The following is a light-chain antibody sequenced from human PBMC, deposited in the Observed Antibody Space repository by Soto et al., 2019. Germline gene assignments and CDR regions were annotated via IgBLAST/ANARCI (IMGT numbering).Light chain of an antibody. Sequence: EIVLTQSPGILSLSPGERASLSCGASQSISSSFLAWYQQKPGQAPRLLIYGASDRATGIPDRFRGSGSGTDFTLTISRLEPEDFAVYYCQQYDSSPRTFGQGTKVDIK. V-gene: IGKV3-20*01. CDR1: QSISSSF. CDR2: GAS. CDR3: QQYDSSPRT. J-gene: IGKJ1*01.